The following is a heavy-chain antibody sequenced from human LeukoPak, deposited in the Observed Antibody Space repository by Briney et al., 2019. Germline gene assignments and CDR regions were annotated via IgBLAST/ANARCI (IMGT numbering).Heavy chain of an antibody. CDR3: ARVTGYSSSWYEYNWFDP. V-gene: IGHV4-39*07. CDR1: GGSISSSSYY. Sequence: SETLSPTCTVSGGSISSSSYYWGWIRQPPGKGLEWIGSIYYSGSTYYNPSLKSRVTISVDTSKNQFSLKLSSVTAADTAVYYCARVTGYSSSWYEYNWFDPWGQGTLVTVSS. D-gene: IGHD6-13*01. CDR2: IYYSGST. J-gene: IGHJ5*02.